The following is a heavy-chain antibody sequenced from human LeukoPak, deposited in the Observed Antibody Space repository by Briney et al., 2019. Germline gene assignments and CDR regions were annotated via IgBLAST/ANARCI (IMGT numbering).Heavy chain of an antibody. CDR1: GYTFTSYY. D-gene: IGHD3-22*01. V-gene: IGHV1-46*01. J-gene: IGHJ4*02. Sequence: ASVKVFCKASGYTFTSYYMHWVRQAPGQGLEWMGIINPSGGSTSYAQKFQGRVTMTRDVSTSTVYMELSSLRSEDTAVYYCARDNVAYYDSSGYYAPGDYCGQGTLVTVSS. CDR2: INPSGGST. CDR3: ARDNVAYYDSSGYYAPGDY.